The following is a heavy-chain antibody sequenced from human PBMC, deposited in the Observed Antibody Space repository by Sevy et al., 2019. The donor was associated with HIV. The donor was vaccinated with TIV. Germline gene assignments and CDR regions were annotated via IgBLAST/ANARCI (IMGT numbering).Heavy chain of an antibody. CDR2: INPNSGGT. CDR3: ARVSCSSTSCYRGHAFDI. CDR1: GYTFTGYY. V-gene: IGHV1-2*02. J-gene: IGHJ3*02. Sequence: ASVKVSCKASGYTFTGYYMHWVRQAPGQGLEWMGWINPNSGGTNYAQRFQDRVTMTRDTSISTAYMELSRLRSDDTAVYYCARVSCSSTSCYRGHAFDIWGQGTMVTVSS. D-gene: IGHD2-2*02.